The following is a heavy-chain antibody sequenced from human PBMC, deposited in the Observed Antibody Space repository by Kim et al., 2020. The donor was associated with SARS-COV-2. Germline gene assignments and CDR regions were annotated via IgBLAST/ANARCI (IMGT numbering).Heavy chain of an antibody. Sequence: GESLKISCKGSGYSFTSYWIGWVRQMPGKGLEWMGIIYPGDSDTRYSPSFQGQVTISADKSISTAYLQWSSLKASDTAMYYCARLGVAPHILWFGETTFDYWGQGTLVTVSS. CDR2: IYPGDSDT. CDR1: GYSFTSYW. CDR3: ARLGVAPHILWFGETTFDY. D-gene: IGHD3-10*01. J-gene: IGHJ4*02. V-gene: IGHV5-51*01.